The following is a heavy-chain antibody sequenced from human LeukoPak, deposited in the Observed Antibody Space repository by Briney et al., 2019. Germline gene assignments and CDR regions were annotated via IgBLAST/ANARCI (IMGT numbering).Heavy chain of an antibody. D-gene: IGHD3-10*01. Sequence: GGSLRLSCAASGFTFSSYWMHWVRQAPGKGLVWVSRINNDGSSTSYADSVKGRFTIYRDNAKNTVYLQMNSLRVEDTAVYYCATVRSGSWDWFDPWGQGTLVTVSS. CDR2: INNDGSST. V-gene: IGHV3-74*01. CDR3: ATVRSGSWDWFDP. CDR1: GFTFSSYW. J-gene: IGHJ5*02.